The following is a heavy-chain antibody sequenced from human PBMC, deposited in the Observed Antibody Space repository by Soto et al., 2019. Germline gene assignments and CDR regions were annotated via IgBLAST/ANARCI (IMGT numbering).Heavy chain of an antibody. CDR2: FNPNSGDT. V-gene: IGHV1-2*02. J-gene: IGHJ6*02. Sequence: GASVKVSCKASGYTFTAYSMHWVRQAPGQGLEWVGWFNPNSGDTIYAQKFQGRVTLTRDTSIGTAYMELYSLTSDDTAVYYCARDRRSTYNNYYYGMDVWGQGTAVTVSS. D-gene: IGHD1-20*01. CDR1: GYTFTAYS. CDR3: ARDRRSTYNNYYYGMDV.